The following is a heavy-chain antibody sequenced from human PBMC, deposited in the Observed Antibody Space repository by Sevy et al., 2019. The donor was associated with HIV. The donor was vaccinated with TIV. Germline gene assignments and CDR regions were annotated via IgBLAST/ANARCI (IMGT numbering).Heavy chain of an antibody. CDR1: GFTFSNYA. V-gene: IGHV3-21*01. D-gene: IGHD2-8*01. CDR2: ISSTYSR. Sequence: GSLRLSCVASGFTFSNYAINWVRQAPGRGLEWVSFISSTYSRYYGDSVQGRFTISRDNAKNSVSLEMNSLRAEDTAVYYCARDGEVYAVGGKFDYWGQGILVTVSS. J-gene: IGHJ4*02. CDR3: ARDGEVYAVGGKFDY.